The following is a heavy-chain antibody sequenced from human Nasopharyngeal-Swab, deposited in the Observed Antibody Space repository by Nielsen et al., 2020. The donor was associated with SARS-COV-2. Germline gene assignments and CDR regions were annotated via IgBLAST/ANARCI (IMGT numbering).Heavy chain of an antibody. CDR1: VGSFSGYY. CDR3: ARGGYQLLLRNYYYGMDV. CDR2: VDHTGRT. Sequence: SETLSLTCAVHVGSFSGYYWSWVRQPPGKGLEWLGEVDHTGRTNNNPSLPSRVTMSVDTSKNQFSLTLSSVTAADTAVYYCARGGYQLLLRNYYYGMDVWSQGTTVTVSS. J-gene: IGHJ6*02. V-gene: IGHV4-34*01. D-gene: IGHD2-15*01.